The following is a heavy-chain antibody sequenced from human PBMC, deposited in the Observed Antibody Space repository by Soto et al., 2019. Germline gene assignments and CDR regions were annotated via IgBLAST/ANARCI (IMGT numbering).Heavy chain of an antibody. Sequence: GGSLRLSCAASGFTFSSYAMSWVRQAPGKGLEWVSAISGSGGSTYYADSVKGRFTISRDNSKNTLYLQMNSLRVEDTAVYYCAKDRAITMIAPDAFDIWGQGTMVTVSS. V-gene: IGHV3-23*01. CDR2: ISGSGGST. J-gene: IGHJ3*02. CDR1: GFTFSSYA. D-gene: IGHD3-22*01. CDR3: AKDRAITMIAPDAFDI.